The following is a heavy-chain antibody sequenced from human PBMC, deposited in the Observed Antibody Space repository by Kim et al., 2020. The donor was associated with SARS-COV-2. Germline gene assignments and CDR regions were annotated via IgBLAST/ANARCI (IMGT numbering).Heavy chain of an antibody. Sequence: GWSLRLSCAASEFTFSRYSMNWVRQAPGKGLEWVSTISRNSDYIYYADSVGGRFTISRDNAKNSLYLQMNSLRADDTAMYYCARDLSLGRPGGFDYWGQG. D-gene: IGHD3-10*01. J-gene: IGHJ4*02. V-gene: IGHV3-21*01. CDR2: ISRNSDYI. CDR1: EFTFSRYS. CDR3: ARDLSLGRPGGFDY.